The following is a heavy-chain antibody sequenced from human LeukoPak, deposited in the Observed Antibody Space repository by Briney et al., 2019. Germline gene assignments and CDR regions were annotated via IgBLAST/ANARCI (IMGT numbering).Heavy chain of an antibody. Sequence: ASVKVSCKASGYTFTGYYMHWVRQAPGQGLEGLGWINPNSGGTNYAQKFQGRVTMTRDTSISTAYMELSRLRSDDTAVYYCASGAYCSSTSCYTYYYGMDVWGQGTTVTVSS. J-gene: IGHJ6*02. V-gene: IGHV1-2*02. CDR1: GYTFTGYY. D-gene: IGHD2-2*02. CDR2: INPNSGGT. CDR3: ASGAYCSSTSCYTYYYGMDV.